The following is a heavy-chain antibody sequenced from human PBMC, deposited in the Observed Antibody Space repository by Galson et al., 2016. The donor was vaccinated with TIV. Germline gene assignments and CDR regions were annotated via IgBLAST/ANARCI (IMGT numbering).Heavy chain of an antibody. Sequence: SLRLSCAGSGFTFGSYGMHWVRQAPGKGLEWVAFIWYDGSDKNYGDSVKGRFTISRDNSKNTLYLQMNRLRAEDTAVYYCARVFADYYVDYWGQGTLVTVSS. CDR1: GFTFGSYG. CDR2: IWYDGSDK. D-gene: IGHD3-10*02. J-gene: IGHJ4*02. V-gene: IGHV3-33*08. CDR3: ARVFADYYVDY.